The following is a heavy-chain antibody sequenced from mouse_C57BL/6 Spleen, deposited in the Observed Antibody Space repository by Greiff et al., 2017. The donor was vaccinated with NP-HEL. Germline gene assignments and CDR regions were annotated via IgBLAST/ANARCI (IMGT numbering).Heavy chain of an antibody. CDR2: IWCGGST. J-gene: IGHJ1*03. CDR3: ASGSSDWYFGV. V-gene: IGHV2-5*01. D-gene: IGHD1-1*01. Sequence: VQLQQSGPGLVQPSQSLSITCTVSGFSLTSYGVHWVRQSPGTGLEWLGVIWCGGSTDYYAAFMSRLSITKDNSKSQVFFKMNSLQADDTAIYYCASGSSDWYFGVWGTVTTVTVSS. CDR1: GFSLTSYG.